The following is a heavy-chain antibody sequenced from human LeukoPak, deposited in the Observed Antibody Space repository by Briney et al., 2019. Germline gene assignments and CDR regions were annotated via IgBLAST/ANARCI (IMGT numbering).Heavy chain of an antibody. Sequence: SETLSLTCTVAGGSIGSYYWSWIRQPPGKGLEWIGYIYYSGSTNYNPSLKSRVTISVDTSKNQFSLKLSSVTAADTAVYYCARENYGGNSDYWGQGTLVTVSS. J-gene: IGHJ4*02. CDR3: ARENYGGNSDY. CDR1: GGSIGSYY. D-gene: IGHD4-23*01. CDR2: IYYSGST. V-gene: IGHV4-59*01.